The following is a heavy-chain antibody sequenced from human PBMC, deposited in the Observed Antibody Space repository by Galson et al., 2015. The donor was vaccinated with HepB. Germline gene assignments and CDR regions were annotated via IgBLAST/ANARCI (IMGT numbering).Heavy chain of an antibody. D-gene: IGHD4-23*01. CDR2: IWYDGSNK. V-gene: IGHV3-33*08. Sequence: SLRLSCAASGFTFSSYGMHWVRQAPGKGLEWVAVIWYDGSNKYYADSVKGRFTISRDNSKNTLYLQMNSLRAEDTAVYYCARDGGNEYYFDYWGQGTLVTVSS. CDR1: GFTFSSYG. J-gene: IGHJ4*02. CDR3: ARDGGNEYYFDY.